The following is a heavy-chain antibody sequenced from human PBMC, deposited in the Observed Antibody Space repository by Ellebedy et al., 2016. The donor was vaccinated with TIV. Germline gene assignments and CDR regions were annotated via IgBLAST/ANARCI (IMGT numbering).Heavy chain of an antibody. V-gene: IGHV5-51*01. CDR2: IYPGDSDT. CDR3: ARHIAVAGDNWFDP. D-gene: IGHD6-19*01. Sequence: PGGSLRLSCKGSGYSFTSYWIGWVRQMPGKGLEWMGIIYPGDSDTRYSTSFQGLVTISADKSISTVYLQWSNLKASDTAMYYCARHIAVAGDNWFDPWGQGTLVTVSS. J-gene: IGHJ5*02. CDR1: GYSFTSYW.